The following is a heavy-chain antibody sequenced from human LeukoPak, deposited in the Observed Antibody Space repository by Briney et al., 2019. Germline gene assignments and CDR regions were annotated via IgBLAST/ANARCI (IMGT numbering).Heavy chain of an antibody. V-gene: IGHV3-9*01. CDR3: AKVRGDYYYYYGMDV. J-gene: IGHJ6*02. Sequence: PGRSLRLSCAASGFTFDDYAMHWVRQAPGKGLEWVSGISWNSGSIGYADSVKGRFTISRDNAKNSLYLQMNSLRAEDTALYYCAKVRGDYYYYYGMDVWGQGTTVTVSS. CDR1: GFTFDDYA. CDR2: ISWNSGSI. D-gene: IGHD4-17*01.